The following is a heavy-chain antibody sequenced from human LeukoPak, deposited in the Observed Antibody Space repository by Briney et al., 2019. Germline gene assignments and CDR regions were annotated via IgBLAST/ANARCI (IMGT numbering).Heavy chain of an antibody. Sequence: GGSLRLSCAASGFTFSYYWMHWVRQAPDKGLVWVSLINPDGTDTNYAASVKGRLTISRDNAKNTLYLQINSLRAEDTAVYYCARAHLSSITTCDNWGQGTLVTVSS. CDR2: INPDGTDT. V-gene: IGHV3-74*01. CDR1: GFTFSYYW. CDR3: ARAHLSSITTCDN. J-gene: IGHJ4*02. D-gene: IGHD4-11*01.